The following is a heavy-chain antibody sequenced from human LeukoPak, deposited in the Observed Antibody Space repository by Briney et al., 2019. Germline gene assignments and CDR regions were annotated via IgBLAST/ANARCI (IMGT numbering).Heavy chain of an antibody. CDR3: ARDSPVPNI. CDR1: GGSISSGSYY. Sequence: SETLSLTCTVSGGSISSGSYYWGWIRRPPGKGLEWIGYVYYTGITDYNPSLRSRVTISVDSSKNQFSLNLRSVTAADTAIYYCARDSPVPNIWGQGTMVTVSS. J-gene: IGHJ3*01. CDR2: VYYTGIT. V-gene: IGHV4-39*07.